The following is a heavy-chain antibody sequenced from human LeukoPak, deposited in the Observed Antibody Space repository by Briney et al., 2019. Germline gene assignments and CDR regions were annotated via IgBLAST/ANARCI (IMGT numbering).Heavy chain of an antibody. CDR1: GFTFSSYE. CDR2: ISTSDSTI. D-gene: IGHD3-10*01. V-gene: IGHV3-48*03. Sequence: PGGSLRLSCTASGFTFSSYEMNWVRQAPGKGLEWVSYISTSDSTIYYADSVKGRFTISRGNAKNSLYLQMNSVRVEDTAIYYCARDFGYYGSGSYPDCFDYWGQGTLVTVSS. J-gene: IGHJ4*02. CDR3: ARDFGYYGSGSYPDCFDY.